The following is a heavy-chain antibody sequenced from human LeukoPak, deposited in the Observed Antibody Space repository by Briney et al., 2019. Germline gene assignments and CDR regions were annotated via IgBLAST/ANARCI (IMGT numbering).Heavy chain of an antibody. CDR3: ARDHYCGGDCYSTWYFDL. CDR2: IYYSGST. J-gene: IGHJ2*01. D-gene: IGHD2-21*01. CDR1: GGSISSYY. V-gene: IGHV4-59*01. Sequence: PSETLSLTCTVSGGSISSYYRSWFRQPPGKGLEWIGYIYYSGSTNYNPSLKSRVTISVDTSKNQFSLKLSSVTAADTAVYYCARDHYCGGDCYSTWYFDLWGRGTLVTVSS.